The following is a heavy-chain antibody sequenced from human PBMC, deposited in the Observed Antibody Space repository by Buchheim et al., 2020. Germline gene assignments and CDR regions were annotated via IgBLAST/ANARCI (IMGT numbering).Heavy chain of an antibody. D-gene: IGHD2-2*01. V-gene: IGHV4-59*01. Sequence: QVQLQESGPGLVKPSETLSLTCTVSGGSISSYYWSWIRQPPGKGLEWIGYIYYSGSTNYNPSLKSRVTISVDTSKNQFSLKLSSVTAADTAVYYCARAGIEDIAVDQRGDWFDPWGQGTL. CDR1: GGSISSYY. CDR3: ARAGIEDIAVDQRGDWFDP. CDR2: IYYSGST. J-gene: IGHJ5*02.